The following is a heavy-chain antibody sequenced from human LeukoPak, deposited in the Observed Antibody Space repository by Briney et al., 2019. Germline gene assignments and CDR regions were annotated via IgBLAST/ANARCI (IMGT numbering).Heavy chain of an antibody. V-gene: IGHV3-21*01. D-gene: IGHD6-13*01. CDR3: ARDQGEYSSSSNWFDP. Sequence: GGSLRLSCAASGFTFSSYSMNWVRQAPGKGLEWVSSISSSSSYIYYADSVKGRFTISRDNAKNSLYLQMNSLRAEDTAVYYCARDQGEYSSSSNWFDPWGQGTLVTVSS. J-gene: IGHJ5*02. CDR2: ISSSSSYI. CDR1: GFTFSSYS.